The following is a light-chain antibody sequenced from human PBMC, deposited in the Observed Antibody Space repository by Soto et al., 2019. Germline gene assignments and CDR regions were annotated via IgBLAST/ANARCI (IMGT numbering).Light chain of an antibody. J-gene: IGKJ2*01. CDR2: GAS. CDR1: QSVGSNY. Sequence: EIVLTQSPGTLSFSPGERATLSCRASQSVGSNYLAWYQQKPGQAPRLLIYGASTSASGIPDRFSGSGSGTDFTLTISRLEPEDVAVYYCQQYGSSPPYTFGQGTKLE. CDR3: QQYGSSPPYT. V-gene: IGKV3-20*01.